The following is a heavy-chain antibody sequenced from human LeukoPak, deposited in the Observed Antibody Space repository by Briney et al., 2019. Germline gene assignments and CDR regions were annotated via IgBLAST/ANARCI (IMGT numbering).Heavy chain of an antibody. CDR3: ARGRDSSSWYVHYFDY. CDR1: SGSFTSGGYY. J-gene: IGHJ4*02. Sequence: SETLSLTRTVSSGSFTSGGYYWSWIRQLPGKGLEWIGYTYYSGSTYYNPSLKSRVTISVDTSKNQFSLKLTSVTAADTAVYYCARGRDSSSWYVHYFDYWGQGTLVTVSS. CDR2: TYYSGST. D-gene: IGHD6-13*01. V-gene: IGHV4-31*03.